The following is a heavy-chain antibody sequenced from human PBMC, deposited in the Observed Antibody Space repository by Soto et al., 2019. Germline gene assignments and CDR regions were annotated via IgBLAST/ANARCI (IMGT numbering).Heavy chain of an antibody. CDR1: GGSISSGGYY. V-gene: IGHV4-31*02. CDR2: IYYSGST. Sequence: SETLSLTCTVSGGSISSGGYYWSWIRQHPGKGLEWIGYIYYSGSTYYNPSLKSRVTISVDTSKNQFSLKLSSVTAADTAVYYCARDSIDRGSGSPYWGQGTLVTVSS. D-gene: IGHD3-10*01. J-gene: IGHJ4*02. CDR3: ARDSIDRGSGSPY.